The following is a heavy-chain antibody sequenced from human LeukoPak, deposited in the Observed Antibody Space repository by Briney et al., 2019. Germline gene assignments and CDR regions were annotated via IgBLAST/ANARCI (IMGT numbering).Heavy chain of an antibody. J-gene: IGHJ4*02. Sequence: PGRSLRLSCAASGFTFSSYGMHWVRQAPGKGLEWVAVISYDGSNKYYADSVKGRFTISRDNSKNTLYLQMNSLRAEDTAVYYCAKGKNYYGSSDCFDYWGQGALVTVSS. D-gene: IGHD3-10*01. CDR1: GFTFSSYG. CDR2: ISYDGSNK. V-gene: IGHV3-30*18. CDR3: AKGKNYYGSSDCFDY.